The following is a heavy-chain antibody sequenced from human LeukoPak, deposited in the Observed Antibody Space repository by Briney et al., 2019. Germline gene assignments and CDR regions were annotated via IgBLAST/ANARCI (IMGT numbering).Heavy chain of an antibody. V-gene: IGHV3-7*01. D-gene: IGHD2-8*01. CDR3: ARETCTTCHTYSYNYYMDV. CDR2: INQDGSEK. Sequence: GGSLRLSCAASGFTFSNYAMSWVRQTPGKGLEWVANINQDGSEKYYVDSVTGRFTISRDNGKNSLDLQMNSLRAEDTAVYYCARETCTTCHTYSYNYYMDVWGKGTTVTVSS. J-gene: IGHJ6*03. CDR1: GFTFSNYA.